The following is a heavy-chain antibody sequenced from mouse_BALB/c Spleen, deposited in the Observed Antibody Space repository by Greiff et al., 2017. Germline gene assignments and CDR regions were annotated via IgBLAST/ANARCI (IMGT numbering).Heavy chain of an antibody. CDR1: GFSLTGYG. CDR2: IWGDGST. Sequence: VQRVESGPGLVAPSQSLSITCTVSGFSLTGYGVNWVRQTPGKGLEWLGMIWGDGSTDYNSALKSRLSISKDNSKSQVFLKMNSLQTDDTARYYCARDDGSSYDWYFDVWGAGTTVTVSS. V-gene: IGHV2-6-7*01. CDR3: ARDDGSSYDWYFDV. D-gene: IGHD1-1*01. J-gene: IGHJ1*01.